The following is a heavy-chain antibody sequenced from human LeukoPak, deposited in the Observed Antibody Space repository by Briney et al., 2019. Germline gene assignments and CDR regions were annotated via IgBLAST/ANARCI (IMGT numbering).Heavy chain of an antibody. CDR1: GGSISNYY. J-gene: IGHJ4*02. V-gene: IGHV3-23*01. D-gene: IGHD7-27*01. CDR3: AKDQNWEGGY. CDR2: INYSGVST. Sequence: PSETLSLTCTVSGGSISNYYWNWIRQPPGKGLEWVSVINYSGVSTNYADSVKGRFTISRDNSKNTVYLQMNSLRVEDTAVYYCAKDQNWEGGYWGQGTLVTVSS.